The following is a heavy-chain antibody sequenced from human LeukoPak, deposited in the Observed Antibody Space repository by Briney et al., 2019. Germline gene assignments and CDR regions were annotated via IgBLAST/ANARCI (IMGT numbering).Heavy chain of an antibody. V-gene: IGHV1-18*01. CDR3: ARPKLGYCSSTSCSSLDY. Sequence: ASVKVSCKASGYTFTSYGISWVRQAPGQGLEWMGWISAYNGNTNYAQKLQGRVTMTTDTSTSTAYMELRSLGSDDTAVYYCARPKLGYCSSTSCSSLDYWGQGTLVTVSS. CDR1: GYTFTSYG. D-gene: IGHD2-2*01. J-gene: IGHJ4*02. CDR2: ISAYNGNT.